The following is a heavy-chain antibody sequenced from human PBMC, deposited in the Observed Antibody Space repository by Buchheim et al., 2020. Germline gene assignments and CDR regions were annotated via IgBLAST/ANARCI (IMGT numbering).Heavy chain of an antibody. J-gene: IGHJ6*02. D-gene: IGHD4-17*01. CDR2: IYGEGSGGST. Sequence: EVQLVESGGGLVQPGGSLRLSCAASGFTVTSKYMGWVRQAPGKGLEWVSVIYGEGSGGSTYYADSVRGRFTISRDHSKNTLSLQMNSLRAEDTAVYFCSKDRPATVTTQYYDFPGVDVWGQGTT. V-gene: IGHV3-66*01. CDR3: SKDRPATVTTQYYDFPGVDV. CDR1: GFTVTSKY.